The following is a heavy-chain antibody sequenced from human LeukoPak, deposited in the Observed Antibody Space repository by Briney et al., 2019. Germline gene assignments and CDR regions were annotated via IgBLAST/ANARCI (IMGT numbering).Heavy chain of an antibody. CDR3: ARDNRLRYDFWSGSAAFDI. Sequence: GPVKVSCKASGYTFTSYDINWVRQATGQGLEWMGWMNSNSGNTGYAQKFQGRVTMTRDTSTSTVYMELSSLRSEDTAVYYCARDNRLRYDFWSGSAAFDIWGQGTMVTVSS. D-gene: IGHD3-3*01. J-gene: IGHJ3*02. CDR2: MNSNSGNT. V-gene: IGHV1-8*01. CDR1: GYTFTSYD.